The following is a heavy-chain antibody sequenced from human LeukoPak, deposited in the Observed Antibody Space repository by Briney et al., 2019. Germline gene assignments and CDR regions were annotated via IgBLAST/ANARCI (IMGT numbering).Heavy chain of an antibody. V-gene: IGHV3-23*01. CDR1: GFTFSTYV. CDR3: ATSRRTYWYFDL. CDR2: ISSGGST. J-gene: IGHJ2*01. Sequence: GGSLRLSCPASGFTFSTYVLNWFRQAPGKGLEGVSGISSGGSTYYADSVKGRFTISSDNPKNTLYLQMNSLRAEDTAVYYCATSRRTYWYFDLWGRGTLVTVS.